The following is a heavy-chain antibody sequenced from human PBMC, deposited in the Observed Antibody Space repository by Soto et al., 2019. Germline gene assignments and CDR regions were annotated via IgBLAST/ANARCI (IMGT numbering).Heavy chain of an antibody. V-gene: IGHV3-23*01. CDR2: ITFTGVST. D-gene: IGHD6-13*01. J-gene: IGHJ4*02. Sequence: GGSLRLSCAASEFSFDDYAMSWVRQAPGKGLEWVSSITFTGVSTYYAESVKGRFTISRDNSKDTLYLQMNSLRAEDTAIYYCAKASVWYPYFDSWGQGTLVTVSS. CDR3: AKASVWYPYFDS. CDR1: EFSFDDYA.